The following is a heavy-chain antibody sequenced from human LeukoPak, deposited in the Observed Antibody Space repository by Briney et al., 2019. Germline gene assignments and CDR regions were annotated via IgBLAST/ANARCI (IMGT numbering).Heavy chain of an antibody. CDR1: GGTFSSYA. CDR3: ARNLGVLYYDFWSGYYDY. J-gene: IGHJ4*02. Sequence: SVKASCKASGGTFSSYAISWVRQAPGQGLEWMGGIIPIFGTANYAQKFQGRVTITADESTSTAYMELSSLRSEDTAVYYCARNLGVLYYDFWSGYYDYWGQGTLVTVSS. D-gene: IGHD3-3*01. CDR2: IIPIFGTA. V-gene: IGHV1-69*13.